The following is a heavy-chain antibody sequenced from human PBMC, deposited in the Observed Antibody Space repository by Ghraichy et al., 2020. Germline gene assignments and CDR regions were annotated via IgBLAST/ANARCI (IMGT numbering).Heavy chain of an antibody. CDR2: IYSDGST. CDR1: GFTVSSNY. V-gene: IGHV3-66*01. J-gene: IGHJ4*02. D-gene: IGHD3-22*01. Sequence: GGSLRLSCAASGFTVSSNYMSWVRQAPGKGLEWVSVIYSDGSTYYADSVKGRFTISRDNSKNTLYLQMNSLRAEDTAVYYCASNYYDSSGSLGYWGQGTLVTVSS. CDR3: ASNYYDSSGSLGY.